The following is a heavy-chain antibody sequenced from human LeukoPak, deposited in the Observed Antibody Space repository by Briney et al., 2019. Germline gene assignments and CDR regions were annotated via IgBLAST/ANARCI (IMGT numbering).Heavy chain of an antibody. CDR3: ARGGLWYRGTNYLDY. D-gene: IGHD1/OR15-1a*01. CDR2: ISYDGSNK. J-gene: IGHJ4*02. Sequence: SGRSLRLSCAASGFTFSSYAMHWVRQAPGKGLEWVAVISYDGSNKYYADSVKGRFTISRDNSKNTLYLQMNSLRAEDTAVYYCARGGLWYRGTNYLDYWGQGTLVTVSS. CDR1: GFTFSSYA. V-gene: IGHV3-30-3*01.